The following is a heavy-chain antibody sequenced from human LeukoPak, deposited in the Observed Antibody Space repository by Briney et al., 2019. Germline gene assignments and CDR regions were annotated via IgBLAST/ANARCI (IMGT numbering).Heavy chain of an antibody. CDR2: ISTGGST. Sequence: PGGSLRLSCVASGLTVSRHYMTWVRQAPGKGLEWLSVISTGGSTNYADSVKGRFTISRDNSKNILYLQMNSLRAEDTAVYYCARDDHYDSSGLDYWGQGILVTVSS. J-gene: IGHJ4*02. CDR1: GLTVSRHY. CDR3: ARDDHYDSSGLDY. D-gene: IGHD3-22*01. V-gene: IGHV3-53*01.